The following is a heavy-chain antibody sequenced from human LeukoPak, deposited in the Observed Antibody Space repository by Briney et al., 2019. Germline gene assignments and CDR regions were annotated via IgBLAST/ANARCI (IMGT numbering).Heavy chain of an antibody. Sequence: GGSLRLSCAASGFTFSSYGMHWVRQAPGKGLEWVAVIWYDGSNKYYADSAKGRFTISRDNSKNTLYLQMNSLRAEDTAVYYCARDHALTTIFGVASVWGQGTLVTVPS. CDR2: IWYDGSNK. CDR3: ARDHALTTIFGVASV. D-gene: IGHD3-3*01. V-gene: IGHV3-33*01. J-gene: IGHJ4*02. CDR1: GFTFSSYG.